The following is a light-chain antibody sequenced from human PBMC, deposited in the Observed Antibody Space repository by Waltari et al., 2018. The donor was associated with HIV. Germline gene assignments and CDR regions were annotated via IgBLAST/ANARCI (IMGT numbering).Light chain of an antibody. CDR3: AAWDDTLNGPV. V-gene: IGLV1-44*01. CDR2: RNN. CDR1: SSNIGSDT. Sequence: SVLTQPPSASGTPGQSVTISCSGSSSNIGSDTVNWYQHLPGTAPKLLIYRNNERPSGVPDRFSGSKSGTSASLAISGLQSEDEADYYCAAWDDTLNGPVFGGGTKLTVL. J-gene: IGLJ3*02.